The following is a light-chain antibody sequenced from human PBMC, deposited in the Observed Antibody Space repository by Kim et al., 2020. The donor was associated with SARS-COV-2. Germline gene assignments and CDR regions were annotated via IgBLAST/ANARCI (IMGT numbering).Light chain of an antibody. CDR3: QQRFSWPLS. Sequence: DIVLTQSPATLSLSPGERATLSCRASQSISRYLAWYQQKPGQAPRLLIYDASTRDTGIPARFSGSGSGTDFTLTISSLEPEDFAVYYCQQRFSWPLSFGGGTKVDIK. J-gene: IGKJ4*01. V-gene: IGKV3-11*01. CDR2: DAS. CDR1: QSISRY.